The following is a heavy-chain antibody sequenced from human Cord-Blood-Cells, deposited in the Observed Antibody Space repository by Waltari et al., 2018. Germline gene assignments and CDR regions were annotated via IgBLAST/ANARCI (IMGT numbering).Heavy chain of an antibody. D-gene: IGHD2-2*01. J-gene: IGHJ6*02. Sequence: EVQLVETGGGLIQPGGSLRLSCAASGFTVSSNYMSWVRQAPGKGLAWVTVIYSGGRTYYADSVKGRFTISRDNSKNTLYLQMNSLRAEDTAVYYCASTSPMKNYGMDVWGQGTTVTVSS. V-gene: IGHV3-53*02. CDR2: IYSGGRT. CDR1: GFTVSSNY. CDR3: ASTSPMKNYGMDV.